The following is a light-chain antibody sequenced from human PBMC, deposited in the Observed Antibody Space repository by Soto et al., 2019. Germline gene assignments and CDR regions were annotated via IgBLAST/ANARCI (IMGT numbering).Light chain of an antibody. V-gene: IGLV1-51*01. Sequence: QSVLTQPPSVSAAPGQKVTISCSGSSSNIGNNYVSWYQQLPGTAPKLLIYDNHKRPSGIPDRFSGSKSGTSATLGITGLQTGDEADYYCGTWDSSLSAGEVFGGGTQLTVL. CDR1: SSNIGNNY. J-gene: IGLJ2*01. CDR2: DNH. CDR3: GTWDSSLSAGEV.